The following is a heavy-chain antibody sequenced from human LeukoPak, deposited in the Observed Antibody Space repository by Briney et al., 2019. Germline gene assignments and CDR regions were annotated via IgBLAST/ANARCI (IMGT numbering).Heavy chain of an antibody. CDR1: GGSFSGYY. J-gene: IGHJ6*04. CDR2: INHSGST. CDR3: ARGRIQLWSGNYYYGMDV. Sequence: SETLSLTCAVYGGSFSGYYWSRIRQPPGKGLELIGEINHSGSTNYNPSLKSRVTISVDTSKNQFSLKLSSVTAADTAVYHCARGRIQLWSGNYYYGMDVWGKGTTVTVSS. D-gene: IGHD5-18*01. V-gene: IGHV4-34*01.